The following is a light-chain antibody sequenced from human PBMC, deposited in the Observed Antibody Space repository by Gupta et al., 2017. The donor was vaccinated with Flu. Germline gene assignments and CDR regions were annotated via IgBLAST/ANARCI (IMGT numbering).Light chain of an antibody. Sequence: SDDLTQPPSVSVSQGQTAKITCSGETLSKQYTNWYQQKAGQAPEMVIFKDYERPSGVSGRFSGSTLGTIVTLTITDVQAEDEADYYCQSADDSGSYVFGPGT. CDR2: KDY. V-gene: IGLV3-25*02. CDR1: TLSKQY. CDR3: QSADDSGSYV. J-gene: IGLJ1*01.